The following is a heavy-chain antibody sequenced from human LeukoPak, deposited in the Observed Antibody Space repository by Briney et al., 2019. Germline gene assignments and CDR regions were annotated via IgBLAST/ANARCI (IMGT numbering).Heavy chain of an antibody. Sequence: GGSLRLSCAASGFTFSSYAMPWVRQAPGKGLEYVSAISSNGGSTYYANSVKGRFTISRDNSKNTLYLQMGSLRAEDMAVYYCARLGDAFDIWGQGTMVTVSS. CDR1: GFTFSSYA. CDR2: ISSNGGST. J-gene: IGHJ3*02. D-gene: IGHD3-16*01. V-gene: IGHV3-64*01. CDR3: ARLGDAFDI.